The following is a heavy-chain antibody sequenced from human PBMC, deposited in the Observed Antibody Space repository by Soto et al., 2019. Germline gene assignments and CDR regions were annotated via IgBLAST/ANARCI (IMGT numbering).Heavy chain of an antibody. V-gene: IGHV3-30*03. Sequence: QVQLVESGGGVVQPGRSLRLSCAASGFTFSSSGMHWVRQAPGKGLEWVAVTSFDGSSGYYADSVRGRFTISRDNSNXXXXXXXXXXXXXXXXXXYXXXXXXXVAXYFDYWGQGTLVTVSS. J-gene: IGHJ4*02. CDR1: GFTFSSSG. CDR3: XXXXXXVAXYFDY. CDR2: TSFDGSSG. D-gene: IGHD5-12*01.